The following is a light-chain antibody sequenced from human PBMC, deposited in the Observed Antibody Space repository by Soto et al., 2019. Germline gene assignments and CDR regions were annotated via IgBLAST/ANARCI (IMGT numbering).Light chain of an antibody. Sequence: EIVLTQSRATQSLSPGERATLSFRASQSVVNFLVWYQQKPGQAPRLLISGSSNRATGIPARFSGSGSGTDFTLTITSLEPEDFEIYYCQQGSTWPLTFGGGTKVDIK. V-gene: IGKV3-11*01. CDR2: GSS. CDR3: QQGSTWPLT. CDR1: QSVVNF. J-gene: IGKJ4*01.